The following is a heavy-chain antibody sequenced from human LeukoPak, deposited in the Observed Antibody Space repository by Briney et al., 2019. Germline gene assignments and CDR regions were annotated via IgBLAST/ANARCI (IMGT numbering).Heavy chain of an antibody. CDR3: ARRSVGATKYFDY. CDR1: GYTFTSYA. D-gene: IGHD1-26*01. J-gene: IGHJ4*02. Sequence: PLASVKVSCKASGYTFTSYAMNWVRQAPGQGLEWMGWINTNTGNPTCAQGFTGRFVFSLDTSVSTAYLQISSLKAEDTAVYYCARRSVGATKYFDYWGQGTLVTVSS. V-gene: IGHV7-4-1*02. CDR2: INTNTGNP.